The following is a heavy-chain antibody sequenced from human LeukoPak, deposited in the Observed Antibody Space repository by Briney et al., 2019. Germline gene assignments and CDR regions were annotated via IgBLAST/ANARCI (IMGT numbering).Heavy chain of an antibody. CDR3: ARGRVDDY. CDR1: GFTFSNFW. Sequence: GGSLRLSCAASGFTFSNFWMTWGRQAPGKGLEWVANIKQDGSEKYYVDSVKGRFTISRDNAKNSLYLQMNSLRAEDTAVYYCARGRVDDYWGQGTLVTVSS. CDR2: IKQDGSEK. J-gene: IGHJ4*02. V-gene: IGHV3-7*03.